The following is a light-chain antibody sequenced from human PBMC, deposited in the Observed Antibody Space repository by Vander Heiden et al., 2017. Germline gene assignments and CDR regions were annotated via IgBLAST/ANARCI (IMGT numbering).Light chain of an antibody. CDR3: QQRSNWPLLT. CDR1: QSVSSY. J-gene: IGKJ4*01. V-gene: IGKV3-11*01. CDR2: DAS. Sequence: EIVLTQSPATLSLSPGERATLSCSARQSVSSYLAWYQQKPGQAPRLLIYDASNRATGIPARFSGSGSGTDFTLTISSREPEDFAVYYCQQRSNWPLLTFGGGTKVEIK.